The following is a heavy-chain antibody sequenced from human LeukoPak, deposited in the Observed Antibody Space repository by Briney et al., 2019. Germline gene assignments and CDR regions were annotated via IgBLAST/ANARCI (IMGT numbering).Heavy chain of an antibody. J-gene: IGHJ4*02. CDR2: INHSGST. D-gene: IGHD3-22*01. V-gene: IGHV4-34*01. Sequence: PSETLSLTCAVYGGSFSGYYWSWIRQPPGKGLEWIGEINHSGSTNYNPSLKSRVTISVDTSKNQFSLKLSSVTAADTAVYYCARGYYYDSSGYYSWGQGTLVTVSS. CDR1: GGSFSGYY. CDR3: ARGYYYDSSGYYS.